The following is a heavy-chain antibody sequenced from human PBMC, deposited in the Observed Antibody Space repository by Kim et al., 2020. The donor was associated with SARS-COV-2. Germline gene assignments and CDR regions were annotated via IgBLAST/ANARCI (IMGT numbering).Heavy chain of an antibody. J-gene: IGHJ4*02. CDR2: IKQDGSEK. D-gene: IGHD5-12*01. CDR3: AREAYSGYDYRFDY. CDR1: GFTFSSYW. Sequence: GGSLRLSCAASGFTFSSYWMSWVRQAPGKGLEWVANIKQDGSEKYYVDSVKGRFTISRDNAKNSLYLQMNSLRAEDTAVYYCAREAYSGYDYRFDYWGQGTLVTVSS. V-gene: IGHV3-7*03.